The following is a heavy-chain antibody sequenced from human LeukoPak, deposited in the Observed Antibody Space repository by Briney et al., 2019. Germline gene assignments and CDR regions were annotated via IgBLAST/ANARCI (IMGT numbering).Heavy chain of an antibody. D-gene: IGHD6-19*01. Sequence: ASVKVSCKAFGYTFTSYHVHWARQAPGQGLEWMGVIKPSDGSTIYAQKFQGTVTMTRDMSTSTVYMELSSLTSEDTAVYYCARVLTDSRGWYHFDYWGQGTLVTVSS. CDR3: ARVLTDSRGWYHFDY. CDR2: IKPSDGST. V-gene: IGHV1-46*01. CDR1: GYTFTSYH. J-gene: IGHJ4*02.